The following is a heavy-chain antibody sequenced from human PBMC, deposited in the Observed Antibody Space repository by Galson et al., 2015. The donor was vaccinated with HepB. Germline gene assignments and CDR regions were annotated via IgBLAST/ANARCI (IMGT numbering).Heavy chain of an antibody. CDR3: ARGAGYVTMVRGVPTYAFSGTPRIDY. CDR2: IIPIFGTA. V-gene: IGHV1-69*13. J-gene: IGHJ4*02. D-gene: IGHD3-10*01. Sequence: SVKVSCKASGGTFSSYAISWVRQAPGQGLEWMGGIIPIFGTANYAQKFQVRVTITADESTSTAYMEPSSLRSEDAAVYYCARGAGYVTMVRGVPTYAFSGTPRIDYWGKGTLVTVSS. CDR1: GGTFSSYA.